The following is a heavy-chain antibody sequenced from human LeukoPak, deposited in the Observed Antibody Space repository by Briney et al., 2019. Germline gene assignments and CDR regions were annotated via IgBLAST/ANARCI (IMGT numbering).Heavy chain of an antibody. CDR1: GGSVSSSSYY. V-gene: IGHV4-39*01. Sequence: SETLSLTCTVSGGSVSSSSYYWDWIRQPPGKGLEWIGTIYYSGSTYYSSSLKSRVTISVDTSKNQFSLKLSSETAADTAVYYCAGHGGGNAVSFFDYWGQGTLVTVSS. D-gene: IGHD4-23*01. CDR3: AGHGGGNAVSFFDY. CDR2: IYYSGST. J-gene: IGHJ4*02.